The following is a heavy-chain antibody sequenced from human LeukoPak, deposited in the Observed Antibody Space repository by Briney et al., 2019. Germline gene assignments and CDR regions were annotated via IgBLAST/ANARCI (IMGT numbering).Heavy chain of an antibody. V-gene: IGHV1-2*02. D-gene: IGHD3-10*01. J-gene: IGHJ4*02. CDR1: GYTFTGYY. CDR2: INPNSGGT. Sequence: ASVKVSCKTSGYTFTGYYMHWVRQAPGQGLEWIGWINPNSGGTDYAQKFQGRVTMTRDTSISTAYMELGRLTSDDTAVYYCATDGYYYGSGTYPNYWGQGTLVTISS. CDR3: ATDGYYYGSGTYPNY.